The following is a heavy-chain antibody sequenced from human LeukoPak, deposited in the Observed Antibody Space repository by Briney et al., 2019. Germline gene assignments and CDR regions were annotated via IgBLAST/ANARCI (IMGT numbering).Heavy chain of an antibody. V-gene: IGHV3-21*01. D-gene: IGHD3-9*01. J-gene: IGHJ4*02. CDR2: ISGSSTHI. CDR3: ARAPPGYEILTGSYFDF. Sequence: NSGGSLRLSCVASGYIFSKYSVNWVRQAPGKGLEWVSSISGSSTHIHYADSVKGRFTISRDNAKNLLFLQMSSLRVEDTAVYYCARAPPGYEILTGSYFDFWGQGTPVTVST. CDR1: GYIFSKYS.